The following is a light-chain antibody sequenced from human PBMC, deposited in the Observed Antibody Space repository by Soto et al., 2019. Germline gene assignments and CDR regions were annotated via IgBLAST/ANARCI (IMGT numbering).Light chain of an antibody. J-gene: IGLJ2*01. Sequence: QAVVTQPPSASGSPGQSVTISCTGTSSDVGGYNYVSWYQQHPGKAPKLMIYEVSKRPSGVHDRFSGSKSGNTASLTVSGLQAEDEADYYCSSYAGSNNLVFGGGTKLTVL. CDR3: SSYAGSNNLV. CDR2: EVS. CDR1: SSDVGGYNY. V-gene: IGLV2-8*01.